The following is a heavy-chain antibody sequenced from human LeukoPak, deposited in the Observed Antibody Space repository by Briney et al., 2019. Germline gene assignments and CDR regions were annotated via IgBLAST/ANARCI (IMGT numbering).Heavy chain of an antibody. CDR1: GFTFSSYA. D-gene: IGHD3-22*01. V-gene: IGHV3-30*04. CDR2: ISYDGSNK. Sequence: GGSLRLSCAASGFTFSSYAMHWVRQAPGKGLEWVAVISYDGSNKYYADSVKGRFTISRDNSKNTLYLQMNSLRAEDTAVYYCATSITMIVVGLGDYFDYWGQGTLVTVSS. CDR3: ATSITMIVVGLGDYFDY. J-gene: IGHJ4*02.